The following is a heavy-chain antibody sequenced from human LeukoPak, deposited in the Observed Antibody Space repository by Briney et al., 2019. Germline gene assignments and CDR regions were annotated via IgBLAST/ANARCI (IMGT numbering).Heavy chain of an antibody. CDR2: IIPIFGTA. CDR3: ARGGIAAAGSFDY. Sequence: SVKVSCKASGGTFSSYAISWVRQAPGQGLEWMGGIIPIFGTANYAQKFQGRVTITADEPTSTAYMELSSLRSEDTAVYYCARGGIAAAGSFDYWGQGTLVTVSS. D-gene: IGHD6-13*01. CDR1: GGTFSSYA. V-gene: IGHV1-69*01. J-gene: IGHJ4*02.